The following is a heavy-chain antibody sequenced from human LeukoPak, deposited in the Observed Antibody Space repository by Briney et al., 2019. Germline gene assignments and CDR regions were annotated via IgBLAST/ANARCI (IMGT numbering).Heavy chain of an antibody. CDR3: ARSSQQRVFDY. CDR2: INPNSGGT. Sequence: ASVKVSCKASGYTFTGYYMHWVRQAPGRGLEWMGWINPNSGGTNCAQKFQGRVTMTRDTSISTAYMELSRLRSDDTAVYYCARSSQQRVFDYWGQGTLVTVSS. D-gene: IGHD6-13*01. V-gene: IGHV1-2*02. J-gene: IGHJ4*02. CDR1: GYTFTGYY.